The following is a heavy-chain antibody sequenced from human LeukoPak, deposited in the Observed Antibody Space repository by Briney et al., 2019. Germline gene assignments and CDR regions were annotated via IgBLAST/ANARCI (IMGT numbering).Heavy chain of an antibody. CDR1: GYTFTSYY. D-gene: IGHD3-22*01. Sequence: ASVKVSCKASGYTFTSYYMHWVRQAPGQGLEWMGLINPSGGSTSYAQKFQGRVTMTRDTSTSTVYMELSSLRSEDTAVYYCARAPYTTYYYDSSGYYPFDYWGQGTLVTVSS. CDR2: INPSGGST. CDR3: ARAPYTTYYYDSSGYYPFDY. V-gene: IGHV1-46*01. J-gene: IGHJ4*02.